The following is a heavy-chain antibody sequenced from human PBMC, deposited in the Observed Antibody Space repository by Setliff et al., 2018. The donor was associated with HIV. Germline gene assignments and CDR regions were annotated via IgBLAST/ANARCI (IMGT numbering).Heavy chain of an antibody. CDR1: GGSVRRNY. J-gene: IGHJ4*02. V-gene: IGHV4-59*02. CDR3: ARDTFYLDY. CDR2: ISYNGGT. Sequence: PSETLSLTCTVSGGSVRRNYWGWIRQPPGRGLEWIGYISYNGGTNYNPSLKSRVAISLDTSKNQFSLKMRSVTAADTAIYYCARDTFYLDYWGQGALVTVSS. D-gene: IGHD3-3*02.